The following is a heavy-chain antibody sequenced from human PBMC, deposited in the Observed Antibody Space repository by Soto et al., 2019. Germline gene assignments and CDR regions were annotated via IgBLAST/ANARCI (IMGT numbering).Heavy chain of an antibody. Sequence: GESLKISCKGSGYSFTSYWIGWVRQMPGKGLEWMGIICPGDSDTRYSPSFQGQVTISADKSISTAYLQWSSLKASDTAMYYCARQGGDDYGDYNWFDPWGQGTLVTVSS. CDR1: GYSFTSYW. D-gene: IGHD4-17*01. J-gene: IGHJ5*02. CDR2: ICPGDSDT. V-gene: IGHV5-51*01. CDR3: ARQGGDDYGDYNWFDP.